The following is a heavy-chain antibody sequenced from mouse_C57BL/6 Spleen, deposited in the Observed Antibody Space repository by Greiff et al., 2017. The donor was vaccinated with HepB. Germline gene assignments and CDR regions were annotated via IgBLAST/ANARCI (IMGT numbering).Heavy chain of an antibody. D-gene: IGHD2-4*01. CDR1: GFTFSDYY. Sequence: EVKLVESEGGLVQPGSSMKLSCTASGFTFSDYYMAWVRQVPEKGLEWVANINYDGSSTYYLDSLKSRFIISRDNAKNILYLQMSSLKSEDTATYYCARGRDYDYDWYFDVWGTGTTVTVSS. CDR3: ARGRDYDYDWYFDV. CDR2: INYDGSST. J-gene: IGHJ1*03. V-gene: IGHV5-16*01.